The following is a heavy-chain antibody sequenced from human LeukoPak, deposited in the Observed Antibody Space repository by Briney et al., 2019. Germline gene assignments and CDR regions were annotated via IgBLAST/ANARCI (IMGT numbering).Heavy chain of an antibody. CDR3: ARIGYGWDGVALYYYAMDV. CDR1: GYTFTSYW. Sequence: PGESLRISCKGSGYTFTSYWIIWVRQMPGKGLEWMGRIDPSDSYTNYSPSFEGHVTISADKSISTAYLQWSSLEASDTAMYYCARIGYGWDGVALYYYAMDVWGKGTTVTVSS. D-gene: IGHD2-8*01. CDR2: IDPSDSYT. J-gene: IGHJ6*04. V-gene: IGHV5-10-1*01.